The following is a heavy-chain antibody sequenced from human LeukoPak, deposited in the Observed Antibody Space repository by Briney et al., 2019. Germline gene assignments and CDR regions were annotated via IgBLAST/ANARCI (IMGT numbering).Heavy chain of an antibody. CDR2: ISSSSSTI. Sequence: GGSLRLSCAASGFSFSHYGMHWVRQAPGKGLEWVSYISSSSSTIYYADSVKGRFTISRDNAKNSLYLQMNSLRAEDTAVYYCARRRDSGSLQHFDYWGQGTLVTVSS. D-gene: IGHD1-26*01. V-gene: IGHV3-48*01. J-gene: IGHJ4*02. CDR3: ARRRDSGSLQHFDY. CDR1: GFSFSHYG.